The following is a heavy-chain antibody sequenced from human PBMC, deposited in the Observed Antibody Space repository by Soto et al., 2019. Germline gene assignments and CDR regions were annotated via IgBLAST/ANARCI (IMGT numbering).Heavy chain of an antibody. CDR3: AKDENYDFWSGYFDY. V-gene: IGHV3-23*01. J-gene: IGHJ4*02. CDR2: ISGSGGST. CDR1: GFTFSSYA. D-gene: IGHD3-3*01. Sequence: GSLRLSCAASGFTFSSYAMSWVRQAPGKGLEWVSAISGSGGSTYYADSVKGRFTISRDNSKNTLYLQMNSLRAEDTAVYYCAKDENYDFWSGYFDYWGQGTLVTSPQ.